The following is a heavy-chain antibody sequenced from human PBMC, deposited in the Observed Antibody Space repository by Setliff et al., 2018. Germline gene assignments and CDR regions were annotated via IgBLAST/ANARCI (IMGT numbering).Heavy chain of an antibody. J-gene: IGHJ6*03. V-gene: IGHV4-61*09. CDR1: GGSINEANYY. Sequence: SETLSLTCTVSGGSINEANYYWSWIRQPAGKGLEWIGHIYTRGSTNYNPSLRSRVTISRDTSKNQLSLKLTFVTAADTAIYYCARLIGYSYGYYYHYVDVWGKGTTVTVSS. CDR2: IYTRGST. CDR3: ARLIGYSYGYYYHYVDV. D-gene: IGHD5-18*01.